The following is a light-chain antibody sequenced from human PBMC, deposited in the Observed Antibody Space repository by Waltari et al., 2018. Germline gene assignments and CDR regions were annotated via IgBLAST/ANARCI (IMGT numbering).Light chain of an antibody. CDR2: EVT. V-gene: IGLV2-14*01. CDR1: SSDIGRYNY. J-gene: IGLJ3*02. Sequence: QSALTQPASVSGSPGQSITISCTGSSSDIGRYNYVSWYQQHPGQAPKLIISEVTNRPSGVSYRFSGSKSGHTASLTISGLQAEDEADYYCSSYTNINTLMVFGGGTHLTVL. CDR3: SSYTNINTLMV.